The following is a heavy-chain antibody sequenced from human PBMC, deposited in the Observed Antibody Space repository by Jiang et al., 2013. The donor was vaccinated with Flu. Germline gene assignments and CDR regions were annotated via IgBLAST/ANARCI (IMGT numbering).Heavy chain of an antibody. V-gene: IGHV6-1*01. J-gene: IGHJ4*02. Sequence: ISGDSVSSNSAGWNWIRQSPSRGLEWLGRAYYRSKWYTDYGLSMKSRLTINADTSRNQLSLQLNSVTPEDTAVYYCTRGSYDSSGYYSIGYFDHWGQGTLVTVSS. CDR3: TRGSYDSSGYYSIGYFDH. D-gene: IGHD3-22*01. CDR2: AYYRSKWYT. CDR1: GDSVSSNSAG.